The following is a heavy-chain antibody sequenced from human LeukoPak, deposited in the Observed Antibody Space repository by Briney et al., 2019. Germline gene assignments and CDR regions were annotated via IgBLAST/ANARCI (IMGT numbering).Heavy chain of an antibody. CDR2: ISRTSNTI. J-gene: IGHJ6*02. V-gene: IGHV3-48*02. CDR1: GLTFSSYS. CDR3: AKEEGV. Sequence: GGSLRLSCAASGLTFSSYSMNWVRQAPGKGLEWVSYISRTSNTIYYADSVKGRFTISRDNAKNSLYLQMNSLRDEDTALYYCAKEEGVWGQGTTVIVSS.